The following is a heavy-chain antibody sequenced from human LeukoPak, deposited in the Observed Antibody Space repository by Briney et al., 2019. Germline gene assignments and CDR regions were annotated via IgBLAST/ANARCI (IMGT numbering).Heavy chain of an antibody. CDR2: IYTSGST. J-gene: IGHJ5*02. D-gene: IGHD5-18*01. Sequence: PSETLSLTCTVSGGSISSGSYYWRWIRQPAGKGLEWIVRIYTSGSTNYNPSLKSRVTISVDTSKNQFSLKLSSVTAADTAVYYCARDRYIYGSDDRWFDPWGQGTLVTVSS. CDR1: GGSISSGSYY. CDR3: ARDRYIYGSDDRWFDP. V-gene: IGHV4-61*02.